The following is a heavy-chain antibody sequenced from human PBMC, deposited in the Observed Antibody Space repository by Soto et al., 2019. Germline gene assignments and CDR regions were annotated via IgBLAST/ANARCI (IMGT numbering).Heavy chain of an antibody. CDR2: INHSGST. V-gene: IGHV4-34*01. CDR1: GGSFSGYY. Sequence: SETLSLTCAVYGGSFSGYYWSWIRQPPGKGLEWIGEINHSGSTNYNPSLKSRVTISVDTSKNQFSLKLSSVTAADTAVYYCAGYSGVGSSSSAVDYWGQGTPVTVSS. J-gene: IGHJ4*02. D-gene: IGHD6-6*01. CDR3: AGYSGVGSSSSAVDY.